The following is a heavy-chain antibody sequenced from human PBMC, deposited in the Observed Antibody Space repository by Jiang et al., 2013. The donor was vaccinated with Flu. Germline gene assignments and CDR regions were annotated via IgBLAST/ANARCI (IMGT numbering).Heavy chain of an antibody. CDR3: ARVSSMVRGVMQPFDY. Sequence: GISWVRQAPGQGLEWMGWISAYNGNTNYAQKLQGRVTMTTDTSTSTAYMELRSLRSDDTAVYYCARVSSMVRGVMQPFDYWGQGTLVTVSS. V-gene: IGHV1-18*01. J-gene: IGHJ4*02. CDR1: G. D-gene: IGHD3-10*01. CDR2: ISAYNGNT.